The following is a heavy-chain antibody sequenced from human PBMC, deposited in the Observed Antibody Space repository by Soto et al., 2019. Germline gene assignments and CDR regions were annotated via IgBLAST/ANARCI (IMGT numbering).Heavy chain of an antibody. D-gene: IGHD2-21*02. Sequence: QVKLQESGPGLVRPSGTLSLTCSVSHALIRSNWWTWVRQPPGQGLEWIGEIHHSGRTNYSPSLKSRVNFSLDTSRNEFALKLTSMSAADTAVYYCARAECGGDCSSQNYYHYGLDAWGLGTTVIVSS. J-gene: IGHJ6*02. CDR2: IHHSGRT. V-gene: IGHV4-4*02. CDR3: ARAECGGDCSSQNYYHYGLDA. CDR1: HALIRSNW.